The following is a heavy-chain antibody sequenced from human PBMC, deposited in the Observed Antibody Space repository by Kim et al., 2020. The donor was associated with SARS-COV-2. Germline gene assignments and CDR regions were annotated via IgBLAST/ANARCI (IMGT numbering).Heavy chain of an antibody. V-gene: IGHV4-34*01. CDR3: ARGHLVTMVRGVKGAFDI. D-gene: IGHD3-10*01. Sequence: KSRVTISVDTSKNQFALKLSSVTAAETSVYYCARGHLVTMVRGVKGAFDIWGQGTMVTVSS. J-gene: IGHJ3*02.